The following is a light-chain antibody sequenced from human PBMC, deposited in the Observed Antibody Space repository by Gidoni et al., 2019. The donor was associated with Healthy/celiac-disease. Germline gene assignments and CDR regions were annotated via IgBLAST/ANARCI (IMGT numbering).Light chain of an antibody. CDR3: QQYNNCPQT. V-gene: IGKV3-15*01. J-gene: IGKJ2*01. CDR2: VAS. Sequence: EIVMTQSPATLSVSPGERATLTCRASQSVSSNLAWYQQKPGQAPRLLIYVASTRATGIPARFSGSGSGTEFTLTISSLQSEDFAVYYCQQYNNCPQTFGQGTKLEIK. CDR1: QSVSSN.